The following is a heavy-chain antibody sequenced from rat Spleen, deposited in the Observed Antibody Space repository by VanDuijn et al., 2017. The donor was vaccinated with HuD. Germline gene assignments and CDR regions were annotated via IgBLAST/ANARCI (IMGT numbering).Heavy chain of an antibody. D-gene: IGHD1-11*01. J-gene: IGHJ2*01. CDR1: GFSLTDYS. CDR3: TRERVSATFDY. CDR2: IQSGGST. Sequence: QVQLKESGPGLVQPSQTLSLTCTVSGFSLTDYSVHWVRQPPGKGLEWMGRIQSGGSTDYNSALKSRLSISRDTSKSQVFLKMNSLQTEDTAIYFCTRERVSATFDYWGQGVMVTVSS. V-gene: IGHV2-19*01.